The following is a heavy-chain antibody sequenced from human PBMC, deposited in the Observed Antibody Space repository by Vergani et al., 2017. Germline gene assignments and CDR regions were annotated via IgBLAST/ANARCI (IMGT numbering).Heavy chain of an antibody. Sequence: VKLEESGGGVVQPGRSLRLSCAASGFTFSSYWMSWVRQAPGKGLEWVANIKQDGSEKYYVDSVKGRFTISRDNAKNLLYLQMNSLRAEDTAVYYCARDQSGWFPPYYYYYGMDVWGQGTTVTVSS. CDR1: GFTFSSYW. V-gene: IGHV3-7*01. D-gene: IGHD6-13*01. CDR2: IKQDGSEK. CDR3: ARDQSGWFPPYYYYYGMDV. J-gene: IGHJ6*02.